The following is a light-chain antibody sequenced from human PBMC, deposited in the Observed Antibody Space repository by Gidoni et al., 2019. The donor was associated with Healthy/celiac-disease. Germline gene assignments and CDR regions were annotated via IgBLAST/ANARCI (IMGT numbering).Light chain of an antibody. CDR3: QQDNNWPRT. J-gene: IGKJ1*01. V-gene: IGKV3-15*01. CDR2: GAS. CDR1: QSVSSN. Sequence: IFMTQSPSTLSVSPAERATLSCRASQSVSSNLAWYQQKPGQSPRRLIYGASTRATGIPARFSGSGSGTEFTLTISSLQSEDFAVYYCQQDNNWPRTFXQXTKVEIK.